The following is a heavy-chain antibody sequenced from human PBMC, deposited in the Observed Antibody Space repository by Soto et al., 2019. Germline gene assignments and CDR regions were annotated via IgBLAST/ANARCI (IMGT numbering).Heavy chain of an antibody. V-gene: IGHV1-8*01. CDR3: ARRGLSSSSTFRYYSYGMDV. CDR1: GYTFTSYD. J-gene: IGHJ6*02. Sequence: QVQLVQSGAEVKKPGASVKVSCKASGYTFTSYDINWVRQATGQGLEWVGWMNPNSGNTGYAQKFQGRATMTRTTAISTAYMELSSLRSEDTAVYYCARRGLSSSSTFRYYSYGMDVWGQGTTVTVSS. CDR2: MNPNSGNT. D-gene: IGHD6-6*01.